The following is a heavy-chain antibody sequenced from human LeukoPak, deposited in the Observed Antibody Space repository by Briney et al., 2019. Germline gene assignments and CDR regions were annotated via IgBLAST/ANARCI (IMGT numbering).Heavy chain of an antibody. CDR2: ISSSSSTI. D-gene: IGHD3-3*01. CDR1: GFTFSSYS. J-gene: IGHJ4*02. V-gene: IGHV3-48*02. CDR3: ARDYHHDFWSGDFDY. Sequence: PGGSLRLSCAASGFTFSSYSMNWVRQAPGKGLEWVSYISSSSSTIYYADSVKGRFTISRDNAKNSLYLQMNSLRDEDTVVYYCARDYHHDFWSGDFDYWGQGTLVTVSS.